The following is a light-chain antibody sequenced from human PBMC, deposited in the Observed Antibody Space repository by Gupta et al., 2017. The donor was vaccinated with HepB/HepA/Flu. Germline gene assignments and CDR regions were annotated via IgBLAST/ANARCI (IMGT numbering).Light chain of an antibody. V-gene: IGKV3-11*01. Sequence: EIXXXXXXAXXSLSXGERATLSCRASQSVSNYLAWYQHKPGQAPRLLIYDASIRATGIPARFSGSGSGTDFTLTISSLEPEDFAVYYCQQRSTWPLTFGGGTKVEI. J-gene: IGKJ4*01. CDR2: DAS. CDR1: QSVSNY. CDR3: QQRSTWPLT.